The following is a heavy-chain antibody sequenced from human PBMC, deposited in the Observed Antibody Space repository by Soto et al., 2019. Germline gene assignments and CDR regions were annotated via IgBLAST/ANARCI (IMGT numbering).Heavy chain of an antibody. Sequence: EVQLVESGGGLVKPGGSLRLSCAASGFTFSSYSMNWVRQAPGKGLEWVSSISSSSSYIYYADSVKGRFTISRDNAKNSLYLQMNSLRAEDTAVYYCARGPGKEGYCSGGSCYRWGQGTLVTVSS. CDR1: GFTFSSYS. CDR2: ISSSSSYI. CDR3: ARGPGKEGYCSGGSCYR. J-gene: IGHJ4*02. V-gene: IGHV3-21*01. D-gene: IGHD2-15*01.